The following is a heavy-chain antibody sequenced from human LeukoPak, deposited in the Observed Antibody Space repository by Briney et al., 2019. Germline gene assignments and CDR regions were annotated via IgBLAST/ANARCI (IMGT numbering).Heavy chain of an antibody. J-gene: IGHJ4*02. CDR2: INPNSGGT. V-gene: IGHV1-2*02. CDR1: GYTFTGYY. CDR3: AGGPTVGYCSSTSCYGDY. Sequence: GASVKVSCKASGYTFTGYYMHWVRQAPGQGLEWMGWINPNSGGTNYAQKFQGRVTTTRDTSISTAYMELSRLRSDDTAVYYCAGGPTVGYCSSTSCYGDYWGQGTLVTVSS. D-gene: IGHD2-2*01.